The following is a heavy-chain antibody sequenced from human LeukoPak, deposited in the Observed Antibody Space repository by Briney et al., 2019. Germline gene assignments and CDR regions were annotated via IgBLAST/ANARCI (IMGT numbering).Heavy chain of an antibody. D-gene: IGHD3-22*01. CDR2: IRSRAYGETK. V-gene: IGHV3-49*03. J-gene: IGHJ3*02. CDR1: GFTFGDYA. Sequence: GRSLRLSCTASGFTFGDYAMSWFRQAPGKGLEWVGFIRSRAYGETKEYAASVKGRFSISREDSKSTAYLQMSSLKTEDTALYYCSRESGGRLDYYDSGRYVTAFDIWGQGTMVTVSS. CDR3: SRESGGRLDYYDSGRYVTAFDI.